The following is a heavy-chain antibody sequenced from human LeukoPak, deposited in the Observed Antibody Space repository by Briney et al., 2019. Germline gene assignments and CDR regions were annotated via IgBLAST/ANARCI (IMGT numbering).Heavy chain of an antibody. CDR3: AKDRSIGTYYTFDH. V-gene: IGHV3-23*01. CDR2: ISGSGVMT. D-gene: IGHD1-26*01. CDR1: GFTFSDYA. Sequence: GGSLRLSCATSGFTFSDYAMTWVRQAPGKGLEWVAPISGSGVMTYYADSVKGRFTVSGDNSKNTVYLQMSSLTAADTAVYYCAKDRSIGTYYTFDHWGKGTLVTVSS. J-gene: IGHJ4*02.